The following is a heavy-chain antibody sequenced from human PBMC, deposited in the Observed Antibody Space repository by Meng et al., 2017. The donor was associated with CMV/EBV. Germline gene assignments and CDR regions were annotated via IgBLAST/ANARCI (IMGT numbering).Heavy chain of an antibody. CDR2: SDWDEDQ. CDR1: GCSLSPSGMR. V-gene: IGHV2-70D*14. D-gene: IGHD1-1*01. CDR3: ARLNELNLDY. Sequence: SGPPLVTPAHTRTLICTFSGCSLSPSGMRVRWSRQPPGKAQEWLARSDWDEDQFYSTCLKTTLTISKDTSKNQVVITMTNMEPVDTATYDCARLNELNLDYWGQGTLVTVSS. J-gene: IGHJ4*02.